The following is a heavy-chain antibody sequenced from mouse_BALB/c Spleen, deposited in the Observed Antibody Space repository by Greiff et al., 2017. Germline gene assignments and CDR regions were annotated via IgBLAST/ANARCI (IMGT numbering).Heavy chain of an antibody. Sequence: EVHLVESGGGLVQPGGSRKLSCAASGFTFSSFGMHWVRQAPEKGLEWVAYISSGSSTIYYADTVKGRFTISRDNPKNTLFLQMTSLRSEDTAMYYCAGSIYYGKDYAMDYWGQGTSVTVSA. CDR3: AGSIYYGKDYAMDY. D-gene: IGHD2-1*01. CDR1: GFTFSSFG. CDR2: ISSGSSTI. V-gene: IGHV5-17*02. J-gene: IGHJ4*01.